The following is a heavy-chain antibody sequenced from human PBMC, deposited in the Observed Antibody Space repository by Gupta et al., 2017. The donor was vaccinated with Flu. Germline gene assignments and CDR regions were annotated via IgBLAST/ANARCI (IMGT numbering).Heavy chain of an antibody. CDR1: GFILSNYE. D-gene: IGHD3-9*01. J-gene: IGHJ6*02. CDR3: ASQIRYFEPYLYAMDV. V-gene: IGHV3-48*03. CDR2: ISSRGNTM. Sequence: EVHLVESGGALVQPGGSLRLSCAGSGFILSNYEMHWVRRAPGKGLEWISYISSRGNTMYYADSVRGRFTISRDNAKNTLYLQMNSLRAEDKAVYHCASQIRYFEPYLYAMDVWGQGTTATVSS.